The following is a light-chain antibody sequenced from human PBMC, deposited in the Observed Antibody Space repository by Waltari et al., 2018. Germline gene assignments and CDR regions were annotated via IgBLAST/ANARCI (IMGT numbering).Light chain of an antibody. V-gene: IGKV3-20*01. CDR3: QHFGSSHS. Sequence: EVVLKQATGTLSLSPGERATLSGRASQSVGSSYLAWYQQKPGQAPRLLIYDASSRATGIPHRFSGSGSGTDFTLLLSRLEPEDFAVYYCQHFGSSHSFGGGTKVEIK. CDR2: DAS. CDR1: QSVGSSY. J-gene: IGKJ4*01.